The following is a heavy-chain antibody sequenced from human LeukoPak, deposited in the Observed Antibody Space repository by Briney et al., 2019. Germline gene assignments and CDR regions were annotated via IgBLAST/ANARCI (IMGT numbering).Heavy chain of an antibody. D-gene: IGHD2-2*01. CDR1: GGTFSSYA. J-gene: IGHJ6*03. V-gene: IGHV1-69*05. CDR2: IILIFGTA. CDR3: ARAGYCSSTSCYPGGDYYYYMDV. Sequence: ASVKVSCKASGGTFSSYAISWVRQAPGQGLEWMGGIILIFGTANYAQKFQGRVTITTDESTSTAYMELSSLRSEDTAVYYCARAGYCSSTSCYPGGDYYYYMDVWGKGTTVTVSS.